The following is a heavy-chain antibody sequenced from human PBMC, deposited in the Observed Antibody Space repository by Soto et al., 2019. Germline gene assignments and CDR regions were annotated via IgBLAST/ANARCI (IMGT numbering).Heavy chain of an antibody. CDR1: GGSISSSSYY. Sequence: SETLSLTCTVSGGSISSSSYYWGWIRQPPGKGLEWIGSIYYSGSTYYNPSLKSRVTISVDTSKNQFSLKLSSVTAADTAVYYCARQSRDGIPALQLLWFDPWGQGTLVTVSS. CDR3: ARQSRDGIPALQLLWFDP. J-gene: IGHJ5*02. D-gene: IGHD2-2*01. V-gene: IGHV4-39*01. CDR2: IYYSGST.